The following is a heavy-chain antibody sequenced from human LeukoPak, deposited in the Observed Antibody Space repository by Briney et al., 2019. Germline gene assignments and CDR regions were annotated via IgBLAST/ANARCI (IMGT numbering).Heavy chain of an antibody. CDR3: AKSEPGIAVLGGAFDI. Sequence: GGSLRLSCAASGFTFSDYYMSWIRQAPGKGLEWVSYISSSGSTIYYADSVKGRFTISRDNAKNSLYLQMNSLRAEDTALYYCAKSEPGIAVLGGAFDIWGQGTMVTVSS. J-gene: IGHJ3*02. CDR2: ISSSGSTI. CDR1: GFTFSDYY. V-gene: IGHV3-11*01. D-gene: IGHD6-19*01.